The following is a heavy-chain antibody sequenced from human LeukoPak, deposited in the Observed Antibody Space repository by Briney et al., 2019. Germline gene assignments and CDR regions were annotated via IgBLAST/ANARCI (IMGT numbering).Heavy chain of an antibody. CDR3: VRDFGESSGYYFDY. V-gene: IGHV3-74*01. D-gene: IGHD3-22*01. Sequence: PGRSLRLSCAASGFTFDDYAMHWVRQAPGKGLVWVSRINGDGSTLSYADSVKGRFTISRDNAKNTLYLQMNSLRAEDTAVYYCVRDFGESSGYYFDYWGQGTLVTVSS. CDR1: GFTFDDYA. J-gene: IGHJ4*02. CDR2: INGDGSTL.